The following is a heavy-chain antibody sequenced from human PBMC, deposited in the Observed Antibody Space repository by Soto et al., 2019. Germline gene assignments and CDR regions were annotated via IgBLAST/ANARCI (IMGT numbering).Heavy chain of an antibody. CDR2: IIPIFGTA. J-gene: IGHJ5*02. D-gene: IGHD2-15*01. CDR3: ARRVGCSGGSCYSSRAWFDP. V-gene: IGHV1-69*13. Sequence: SVKVSCKASGGTFSSYAISWVRQAPGQGLEWMGGIIPIFGTANYAQKFQGRVTITADGSTSTAYMELSSLRSEDTAVYYCARRVGCSGGSCYSSRAWFDPWGQGTLVTVSS. CDR1: GGTFSSYA.